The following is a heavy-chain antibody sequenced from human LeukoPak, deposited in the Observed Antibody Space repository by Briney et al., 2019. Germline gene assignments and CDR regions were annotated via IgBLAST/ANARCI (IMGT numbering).Heavy chain of an antibody. Sequence: SETLSLTCTVSGGSITTSSYYWGWIRQPPGKGLEWIGIIYYSGSTYYNPSLKGRVTISVDTSKNQFSLKLSSVTAADTAVYYCARQVTTVYYYYGMDVWGQGTTVTVSS. CDR1: GGSITTSSYY. J-gene: IGHJ6*02. V-gene: IGHV4-39*01. CDR3: ARQVTTVYYYYGMDV. CDR2: IYYSGST. D-gene: IGHD4-17*01.